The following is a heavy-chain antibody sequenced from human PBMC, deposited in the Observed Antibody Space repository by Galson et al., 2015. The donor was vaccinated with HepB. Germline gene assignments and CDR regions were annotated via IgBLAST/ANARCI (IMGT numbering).Heavy chain of an antibody. D-gene: IGHD6-6*01. V-gene: IGHV4-4*02. CDR2: IYHSGST. J-gene: IGHJ4*02. CDR1: GGSISSSNW. CDR3: ARDRNIGSSSLAY. Sequence: SETLSLTCAVSGGSISSSNWWSWVRQPPGKGLEWIGEIYHSGSTNYNPSLKSRVTISVDKSKNQFSLKLSSVTAADTAVYYCARDRNIGSSSLAYWGQGTLVTVSS.